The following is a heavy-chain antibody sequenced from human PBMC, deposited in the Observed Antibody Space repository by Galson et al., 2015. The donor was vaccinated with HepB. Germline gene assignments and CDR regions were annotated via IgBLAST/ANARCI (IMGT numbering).Heavy chain of an antibody. CDR2: IDPNTGNP. CDR3: ARDLLLWFGAYYYFDY. D-gene: IGHD3-10*01. V-gene: IGHV7-4-1*02. Sequence: GYTFTNYAINWVRQAPGQGLEWMGWIDPNTGNPTYAQGFTGRFVFSLDTSVSTTYLQISSLKAEDTAVYYCARDLLLWFGAYYYFDYWGQGTLVSVSS. CDR1: GYTFTNYA. J-gene: IGHJ4*02.